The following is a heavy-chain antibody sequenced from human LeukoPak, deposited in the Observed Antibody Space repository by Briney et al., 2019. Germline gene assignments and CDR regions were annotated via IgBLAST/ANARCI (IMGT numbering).Heavy chain of an antibody. Sequence: GGSLRLSCAASGFTFDGYAMHWVRQAPGKGPEWVSYISSSGTTIYYADSVKGRFTISRDNAKNSLYLQMNSLRAEDTAVYYCARVGVVVAATGNLWFDPWGQGTLVTVSS. CDR2: ISSSGTTI. V-gene: IGHV3-48*03. CDR3: ARVGVVVAATGNLWFDP. CDR1: GFTFDGYA. D-gene: IGHD2-15*01. J-gene: IGHJ5*02.